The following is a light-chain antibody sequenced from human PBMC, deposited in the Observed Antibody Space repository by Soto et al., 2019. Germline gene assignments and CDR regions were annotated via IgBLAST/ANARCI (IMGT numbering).Light chain of an antibody. CDR2: GAS. V-gene: IGKV3-15*01. J-gene: IGKJ1*01. CDR3: QHYNNGPR. CDR1: QTINNN. Sequence: ETVMTQSPATLSVSPGQRATLSCRASQTINNNLVWYQQKPGQAPRLLIYGASRRATGVPARFSGSGSETECTLTISSLQSEDFAVYYCQHYNNGPRFGQGTKVDVK.